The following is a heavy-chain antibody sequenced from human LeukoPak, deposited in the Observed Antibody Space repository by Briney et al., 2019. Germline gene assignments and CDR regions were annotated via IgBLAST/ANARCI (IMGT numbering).Heavy chain of an antibody. CDR3: AHSGTVTTPHDAFDM. J-gene: IGHJ3*02. CDR2: IYWNDDK. V-gene: IGHV2-5*01. D-gene: IGHD4-17*01. Sequence: ESGPTLAKPTQTLTLTCTFSGFSLSTTGVGVGWIRQPPGKALEWLALIYWNDDKRYSPSLKSRLTITKDTSKNQVVLTMTNMDPVDTATYYCAHSGTVTTPHDAFDMWGQGTMVTVSS. CDR1: GFSLSTTGVG.